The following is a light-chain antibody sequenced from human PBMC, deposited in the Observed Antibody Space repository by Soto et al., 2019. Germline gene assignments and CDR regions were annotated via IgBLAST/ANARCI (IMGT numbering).Light chain of an antibody. CDR3: QKFNKWPWT. Sequence: DVQITQYPSTLSASVGDRFTITCMASQTINNWLAWYQQRPGKSPTLLIYKTYTLETGVTSRFSGSGSGKEFTLTISSLQSEDFAVYYCQKFNKWPWTFGQGTQVDIK. J-gene: IGKJ1*01. CDR1: QTINNW. V-gene: IGKV1-5*03. CDR2: KTY.